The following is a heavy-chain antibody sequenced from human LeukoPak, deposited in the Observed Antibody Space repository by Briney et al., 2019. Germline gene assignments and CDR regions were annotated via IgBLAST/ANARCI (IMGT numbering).Heavy chain of an antibody. Sequence: SETLSLTCAVSGASISSGGYSWSWIRQPPGKGLEWIGYIYYSGSTNYNPSLKSRVTISVDTSKNQFSLKLSSVTAADTAVYYCARDGAYCGGDCPTGVFDPWGQGTLVTVSS. D-gene: IGHD2-21*01. CDR3: ARDGAYCGGDCPTGVFDP. CDR1: GASISSGGYS. J-gene: IGHJ5*02. V-gene: IGHV4-61*08. CDR2: IYYSGST.